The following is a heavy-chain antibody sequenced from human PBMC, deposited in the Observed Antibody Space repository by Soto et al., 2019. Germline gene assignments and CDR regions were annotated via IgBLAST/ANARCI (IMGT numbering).Heavy chain of an antibody. CDR3: ARDYCSSTSCYLPHYYYYYGMDV. D-gene: IGHD2-2*01. CDR2: IYYSGST. Sequence: EWIGYIYYSGSTYYNPSLKSRVTISVDTSKNQFSLKLSSVTAADTAVYYCARDYCSSTSCYLPHYYYYYGMDVWGQGTTVTVSS. J-gene: IGHJ6*02. V-gene: IGHV4-30-4*01.